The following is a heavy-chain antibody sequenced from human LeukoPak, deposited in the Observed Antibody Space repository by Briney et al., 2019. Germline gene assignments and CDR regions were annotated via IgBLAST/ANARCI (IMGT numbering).Heavy chain of an antibody. CDR1: GFTLSRYY. J-gene: IGHJ3*02. V-gene: IGHV3-7*01. Sequence: GGSLRLSCVASGFTLSRYYMSWVRQAPGKGLEWVASIKQDGGGEYVDSVRGRFTISRDNAQNSMYLQVNSLRAEDTAAYYCARDTDCDGDCYWGAFDIWGQGTVVAVSS. D-gene: IGHD2-21*01. CDR2: IKQDGGGE. CDR3: ARDTDCDGDCYWGAFDI.